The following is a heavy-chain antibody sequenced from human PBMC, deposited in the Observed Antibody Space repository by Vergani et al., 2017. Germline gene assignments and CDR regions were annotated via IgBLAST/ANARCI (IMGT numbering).Heavy chain of an antibody. V-gene: IGHV4-30-4*08. CDR2: IYYSGST. Sequence: QVQLQESGPGLVKPSQTLSLTCTVSGGSISSGDYYWSWIRQPPGKGLEWIGYIYYSGSTYYNPSLKSRVTISVDTSKNQFSLKLSSVTAADTAVYYCARGLLWFGELLSYYYGMDVWGQGTTVTVSS. CDR3: ARGLLWFGELLSYYYGMDV. J-gene: IGHJ6*02. D-gene: IGHD3-10*01. CDR1: GGSISSGDYY.